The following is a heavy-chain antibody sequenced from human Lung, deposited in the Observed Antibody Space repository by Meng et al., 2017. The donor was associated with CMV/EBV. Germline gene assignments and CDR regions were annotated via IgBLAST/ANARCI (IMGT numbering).Heavy chain of an antibody. V-gene: IGHV1-69*17. J-gene: IGHJ6*02. D-gene: IGHD2-2*01. CDR3: AVYCGTTSCYDGYGMDV. Sequence: KXXCKSSRNTFSSYTLTWVRQAPGQGLEWMGGIIPIFAIANYAQSFRGRVTITADTCTSTGYMELSGLRSEDTAVYYCAVYCGTTSCYDGYGMDVWGQGXTVTVSS. CDR2: IIPIFAIA. CDR1: RNTFSSYT.